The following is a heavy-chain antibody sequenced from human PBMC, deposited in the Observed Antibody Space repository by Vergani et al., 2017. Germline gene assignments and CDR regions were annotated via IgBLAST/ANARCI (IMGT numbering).Heavy chain of an antibody. CDR3: ARAIEYYYDSSGYLVVWFDP. CDR2: IYYSGST. V-gene: IGHV4-59*01. D-gene: IGHD3-22*01. CDR1: GGSISSYY. J-gene: IGHJ5*02. Sequence: QVQLQESGPGLVKPSETLSLTCTVSGGSISSYYWSWIRQPPGKGLEWIGYIYYSGSTNYNPSLKSRVTISVDTSKNQFSLKLSSVTAADTAVYYCARAIEYYYDSSGYLVVWFDPWGQGTLVTVSS.